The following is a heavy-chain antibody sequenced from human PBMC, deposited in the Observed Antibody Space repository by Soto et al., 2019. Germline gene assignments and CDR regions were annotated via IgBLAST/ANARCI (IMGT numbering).Heavy chain of an antibody. CDR3: AREGEMPYYYYGLDV. V-gene: IGHV1-18*01. J-gene: IGHJ6*02. Sequence: QVQLVQSGAEVRKPGASVKVSCKASGYTFTTYGISWVRQAPGQGLEGMGWISGYNGHTKYAQKFQGRVTMTTDTSTSRVYMDLRSLRSDDTAVYYCAREGEMPYYYYGLDVWGQGTTVTVSS. D-gene: IGHD3-16*01. CDR2: ISGYNGHT. CDR1: GYTFTTYG.